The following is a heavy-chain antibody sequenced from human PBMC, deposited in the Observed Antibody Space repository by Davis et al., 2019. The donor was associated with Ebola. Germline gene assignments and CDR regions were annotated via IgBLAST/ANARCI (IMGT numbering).Heavy chain of an antibody. Sequence: ASVKVSCKTSGYNFTNYGISWVRQAPGQGFEWMGWISALNGNTHYSQKLQGRVTMTTDTSTSTAYMEVGSLRSDDTAVYYCARAQFPTTSDHWGPGTLVTVSS. CDR2: ISALNGNT. V-gene: IGHV1-18*01. J-gene: IGHJ4*02. CDR1: GYNFTNYG. D-gene: IGHD1-1*01. CDR3: ARAQFPTTSDH.